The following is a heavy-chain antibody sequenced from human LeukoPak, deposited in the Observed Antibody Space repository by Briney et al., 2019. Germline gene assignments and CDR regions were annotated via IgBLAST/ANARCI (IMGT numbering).Heavy chain of an antibody. CDR2: IYYSGST. V-gene: IGHV4-31*03. CDR3: AGGPMVRGVYYFAP. D-gene: IGHD3-10*01. Sequence: SQTLSLTCTVSGGSISSGGYYWSWIRQHPGKGLEWIGYIYYSGSTYYNPSLKSRVTISVDTSKNQFSLRLSSVTAADTAVYYCAGGPMVRGVYYFAPWGQGTLVTVSS. CDR1: GGSISSGGYY. J-gene: IGHJ5*02.